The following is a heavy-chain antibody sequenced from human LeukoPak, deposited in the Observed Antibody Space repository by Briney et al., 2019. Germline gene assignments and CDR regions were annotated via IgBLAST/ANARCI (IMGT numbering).Heavy chain of an antibody. J-gene: IGHJ4*02. CDR3: ARDEDSYGPFDY. Sequence: PGGSLRLSCAASGFTFSSYGMHWVRQAPGKGLEWVAVIWYDGSNKYYADSVKGRFTISRDNSKNTLYLQMISLRAEDTAVYYCARDEDSYGPFDYWGQGTLVTVSS. D-gene: IGHD5-18*01. CDR1: GFTFSSYG. V-gene: IGHV3-33*01. CDR2: IWYDGSNK.